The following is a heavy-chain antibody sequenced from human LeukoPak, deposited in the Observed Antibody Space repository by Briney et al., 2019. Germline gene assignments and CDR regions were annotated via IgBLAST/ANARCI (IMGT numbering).Heavy chain of an antibody. CDR1: GGSISSGGYY. J-gene: IGHJ3*02. V-gene: IGHV4-31*03. D-gene: IGHD5-18*01. Sequence: SQTLSLTCTVSGGSISSGGYYWSWIRQHPGKGLEWIGYIYYSGSTYYNPSLKSRVTISVDTSKNQFSLELSSVTAADTAVYYCARDLGYSYGNPNAFDIWGQGTMVTVSS. CDR3: ARDLGYSYGNPNAFDI. CDR2: IYYSGST.